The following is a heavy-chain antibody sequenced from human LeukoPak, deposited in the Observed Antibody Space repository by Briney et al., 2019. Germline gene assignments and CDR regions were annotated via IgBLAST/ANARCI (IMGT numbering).Heavy chain of an antibody. J-gene: IGHJ4*02. Sequence: TSETLSLTCAVYGGSFSGYYWSWIRQPPGKGLEWIGEINHSGSTNYNPSLKSRVTISVDTSKNQFSLKLSSVTAADTAVYYCARGARIRNYYYDSSGYPYYFDYWGQGTLVTVS. CDR2: INHSGST. D-gene: IGHD3-22*01. CDR1: GGSFSGYY. CDR3: ARGARIRNYYYDSSGYPYYFDY. V-gene: IGHV4-34*01.